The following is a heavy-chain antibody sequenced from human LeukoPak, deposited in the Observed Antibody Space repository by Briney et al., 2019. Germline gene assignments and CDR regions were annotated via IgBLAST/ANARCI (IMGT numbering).Heavy chain of an antibody. J-gene: IGHJ3*02. D-gene: IGHD2-2*01. CDR2: ISSSSSYI. CDR3: AREFTIDAFDI. CDR1: GFTFSSYS. Sequence: GGSLRLSCAASGFTFSSYSMNWVRQAPGKGLEWVSSISSSSSYIYYADSVKGRFTTSRDNAKNSLYLQMNSLRAEDTAVYYCAREFTIDAFDIWGQGTMVTVSS. V-gene: IGHV3-21*01.